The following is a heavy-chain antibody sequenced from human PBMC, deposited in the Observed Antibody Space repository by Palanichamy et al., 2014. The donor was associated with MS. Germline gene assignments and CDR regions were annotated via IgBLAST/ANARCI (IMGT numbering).Heavy chain of an antibody. D-gene: IGHD6-19*01. Sequence: EVQLVESGGGLVKPGGSLRLSCAASGFTFSNAWMNRVRQAPGKGLEWVGRIKSKTDGGTTDYAAPVKGRFTISRDDSKNTLYLQMNSLKTEDTAVYYCTIIASGWNGGDYWGQGTLVTISS. CDR1: GFTFSNAW. V-gene: IGHV3-15*07. CDR3: TIIASGWNGGDY. J-gene: IGHJ4*02. CDR2: IKSKTDGGTT.